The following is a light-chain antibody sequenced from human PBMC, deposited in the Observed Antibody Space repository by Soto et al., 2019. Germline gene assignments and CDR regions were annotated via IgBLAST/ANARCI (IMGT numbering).Light chain of an antibody. J-gene: IGKJ2*01. CDR2: GAS. CDR1: QSVSSSY. Sequence: ETVLTQSPATLSLSPGERATLSCRASQSVSSSYLAWYQHKPGQAPRLLICGASSRATGIPDRFSGSGSGTDFTLTISRLEPEDFAVYYCHQYGRSPYTFGQGTKLEVK. V-gene: IGKV3-20*01. CDR3: HQYGRSPYT.